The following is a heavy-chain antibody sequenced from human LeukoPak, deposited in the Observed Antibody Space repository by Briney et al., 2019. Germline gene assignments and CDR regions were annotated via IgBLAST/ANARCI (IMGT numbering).Heavy chain of an antibody. J-gene: IGHJ4*02. CDR1: GGSISSSSYY. Sequence: SETLSPTCTVSGGSISSSSYYWGWIRQPPGKGLEWIGSIYYSGSTYYNPSLKSRVTISVDTSKKQFSLKLTSVTAADTAVYYCARYDSSGFYQYYFDYWGLGTLVTVSS. D-gene: IGHD3-22*01. CDR2: IYYSGST. V-gene: IGHV4-39*07. CDR3: ARYDSSGFYQYYFDY.